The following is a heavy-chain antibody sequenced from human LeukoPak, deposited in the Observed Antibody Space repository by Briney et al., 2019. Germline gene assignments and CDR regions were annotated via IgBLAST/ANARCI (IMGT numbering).Heavy chain of an antibody. V-gene: IGHV1-69*13. CDR1: GGTFSSYA. Sequence: ASVKVSCKASGGTFSSYAISWVRQAPGQGLEWMGGIIPTFGTANYAQKFQGRVTITADESTSTAYMELSSLRSEDTAVYYCARDGYCSGGSCYAIFDYWGQGTLVTVSS. D-gene: IGHD2-15*01. J-gene: IGHJ4*02. CDR2: IIPTFGTA. CDR3: ARDGYCSGGSCYAIFDY.